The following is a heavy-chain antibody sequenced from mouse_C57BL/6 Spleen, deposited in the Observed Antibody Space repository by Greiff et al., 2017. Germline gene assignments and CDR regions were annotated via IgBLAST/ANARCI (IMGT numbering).Heavy chain of an antibody. CDR3: ASWGLYSNYGY. D-gene: IGHD2-5*01. V-gene: IGHV1-50*01. CDR1: GYTFTSYW. CDR2: IDPSDSYT. Sequence: VQLQQPGAELVKPGASVKLSCKASGYTFTSYWMQWVKQRPGQGLEWIGEIDPSDSYTNYNQKFKGKATLTVDTSSSTAYMQLSSLTSEDSAVYYCASWGLYSNYGYWGQGTTLTVSS. J-gene: IGHJ2*01.